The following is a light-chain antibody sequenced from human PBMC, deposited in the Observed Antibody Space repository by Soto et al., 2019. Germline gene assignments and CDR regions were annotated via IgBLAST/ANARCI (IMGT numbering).Light chain of an antibody. Sequence: ILMTQSPSSVSASVGDRVTITCRASQDISSLLAWYQHKSGQAPKLLIYAATTLQSGVPPRFSGSESGAEFTLTISSLQPDDFATYYCQQADTFPFTFGPGTKVDIK. V-gene: IGKV1-12*01. CDR1: QDISSL. J-gene: IGKJ3*01. CDR2: AAT. CDR3: QQADTFPFT.